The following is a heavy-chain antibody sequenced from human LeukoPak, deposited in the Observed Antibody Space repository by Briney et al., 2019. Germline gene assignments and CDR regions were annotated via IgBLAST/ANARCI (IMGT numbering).Heavy chain of an antibody. CDR2: IYTSGNT. V-gene: IGHV4-4*07. CDR1: GGSLSSYY. CDR3: AVGNRDY. Sequence: SETLSLTCTVAGGSLSSYYWSWIRHAAGKGLVWIGRIYTSGNTNYNPSLKSRVTISVDKSKNQFSLKLIYVTAADSGMYDCAVGNRDYWGQGTLVPVS. D-gene: IGHD2-2*01. J-gene: IGHJ4*02.